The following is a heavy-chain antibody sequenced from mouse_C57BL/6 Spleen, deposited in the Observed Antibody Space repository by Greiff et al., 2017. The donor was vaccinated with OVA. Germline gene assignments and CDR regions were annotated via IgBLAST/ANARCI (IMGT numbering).Heavy chain of an antibody. D-gene: IGHD4-1*01. CDR3: ARNLLGGAMDY. Sequence: VQLQQSGPGLVQPSQSLSITCTVSGFSFTSYGVHWVRQSPGKGLEWLGVIWSGGSTAYNAAFISRLSISKDNSKSQVFFKMNSLQADDTAIYYCARNLLGGAMDYWGQGTSVTVSS. V-gene: IGHV2-2*01. J-gene: IGHJ4*01. CDR1: GFSFTSYG. CDR2: IWSGGST.